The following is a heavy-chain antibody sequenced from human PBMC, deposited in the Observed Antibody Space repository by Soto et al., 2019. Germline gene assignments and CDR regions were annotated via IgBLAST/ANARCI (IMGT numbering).Heavy chain of an antibody. CDR2: MNPNSGNT. CDR1: GYTFTSYD. D-gene: IGHD6-19*01. CDR3: ARGIAVAGNYYYYYGMDV. J-gene: IGHJ6*02. V-gene: IGHV1-8*01. Sequence: QVQLVQSGAEVKKPGASVKVSCKASGYTFTSYDINWVRQATGQRLEWMGWMNPNSGNTGYAQKFQGRVTMTRNTSISTAYMELSSRRSEDTAVYYCARGIAVAGNYYYYYGMDVWGQGTTVTVSS.